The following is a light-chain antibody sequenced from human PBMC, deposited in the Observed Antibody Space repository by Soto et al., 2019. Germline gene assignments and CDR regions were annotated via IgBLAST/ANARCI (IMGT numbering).Light chain of an antibody. CDR2: GAS. Sequence: IVMTHSPATLSVSPGERATLSCRASQSVGSHLAWYQQRPGQAPRLLIYGASYRATGIPARFSGSGSGTDFTLIISSLQSEDFEFYYCKKYANWTPLTFG. CDR1: QSVGSH. CDR3: KKYANWTPLT. V-gene: IGKV3-15*01. J-gene: IGKJ2*01.